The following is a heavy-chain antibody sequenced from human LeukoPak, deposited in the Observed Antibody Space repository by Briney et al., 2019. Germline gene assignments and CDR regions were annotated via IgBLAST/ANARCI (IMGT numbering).Heavy chain of an antibody. CDR1: GFTFSSYS. CDR2: ISSSSGTI. Sequence: PGGSLRLSCAASGFTFSSYSMNWVRKAPGQGQGWVSYISSSSGTIYYADPVKGRFTTSRDNAKNSLYLQMNSLRVEDTAVYYCARCTTGRTFGSLREIKRSREIDYWGQGTLVTVSS. D-gene: IGHD1-1*01. CDR3: ARCTTGRTFGSLREIKRSREIDY. J-gene: IGHJ4*02. V-gene: IGHV3-48*04.